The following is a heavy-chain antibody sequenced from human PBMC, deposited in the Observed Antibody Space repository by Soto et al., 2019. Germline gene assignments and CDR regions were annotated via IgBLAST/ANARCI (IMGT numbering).Heavy chain of an antibody. CDR2: IYYSGST. J-gene: IGHJ6*02. CDR3: ASRRLWPFDQHGMDV. D-gene: IGHD5-18*01. V-gene: IGHV4-31*02. Sequence: SQTLLAPRSVFYGTIVSLGYHRICNRKNPGKGLEWIGYIYYSGSTYYNPSLNSRVTISVDTSKNQFSLKLSPVTGADTAVYYCASRRLWPFDQHGMDVCGEAITVTV. CDR1: YGTIVSLGYH.